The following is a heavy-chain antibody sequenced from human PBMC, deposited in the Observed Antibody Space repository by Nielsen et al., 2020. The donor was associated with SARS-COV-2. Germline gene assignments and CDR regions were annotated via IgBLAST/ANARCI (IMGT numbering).Heavy chain of an antibody. CDR3: AVSRITMIVVLRAFDI. V-gene: IGHV1-24*01. D-gene: IGHD3-22*01. CDR2: FDPQDGET. Sequence: ASVKVSCKVPGDTLTQLSMHWVRQAPGKGLEWMGEFDPQDGETTYAQKFQGRITMTEDPSIDTAYLDLSSLSSEDTAVYYCAVSRITMIVVLRAFDIWGQGTMVTVSS. CDR1: GDTLTQLS. J-gene: IGHJ3*02.